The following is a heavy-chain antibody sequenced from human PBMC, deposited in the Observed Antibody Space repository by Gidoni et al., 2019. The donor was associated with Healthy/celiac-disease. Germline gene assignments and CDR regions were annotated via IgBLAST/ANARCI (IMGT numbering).Heavy chain of an antibody. J-gene: IGHJ4*02. V-gene: IGHV3-15*01. CDR2: IKSKTDGGTT. D-gene: IGHD6-6*01. Sequence: EVQLVESGGGLVKPGGSLRLSCAASGFNFSNAWMSWVRQAPGKGLEWVGRIKSKTDGGTTDYAAPVKGRFTISRDDSKNTLYLQMNSLKTEDTAVYYCTTSKPIAARPYWGQGTLVTVSS. CDR1: GFNFSNAW. CDR3: TTSKPIAARPY.